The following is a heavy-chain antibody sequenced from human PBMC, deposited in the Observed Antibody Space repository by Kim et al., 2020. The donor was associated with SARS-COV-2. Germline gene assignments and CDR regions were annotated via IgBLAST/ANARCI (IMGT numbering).Heavy chain of an antibody. CDR1: GGSFSGYY. Sequence: SETLSLTCAVYGGSFSGYYWSWIRQPPGKGLEWIGEINHSGSTNYNPSLKSRVTISVDTSKNQFSLKLSSVTAADTAVYYCARIRGGDCYYFDYWGQGTLVTVSS. CDR2: INHSGST. J-gene: IGHJ4*02. CDR3: ARIRGGDCYYFDY. V-gene: IGHV4-34*01. D-gene: IGHD2-21*02.